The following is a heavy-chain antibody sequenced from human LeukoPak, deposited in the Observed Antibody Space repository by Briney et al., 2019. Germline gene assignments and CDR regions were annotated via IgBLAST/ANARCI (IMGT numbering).Heavy chain of an antibody. CDR2: IYYSGST. D-gene: IGHD3-22*01. J-gene: IGHJ5*02. CDR1: GGSISSYY. Sequence: SETLSLTCTVSGGSISSYYWSWIWQPPGKGLEWIGYIYYSGSTNYNPSLKSRVTISVDTSKNQFSLKLSSVTAADTAVYYCARDGYYYDSSGYYYFHWFDPWGQGTLVTVSS. V-gene: IGHV4-59*01. CDR3: ARDGYYYDSSGYYYFHWFDP.